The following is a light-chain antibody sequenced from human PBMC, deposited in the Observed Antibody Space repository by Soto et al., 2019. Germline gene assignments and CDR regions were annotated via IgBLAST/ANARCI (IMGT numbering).Light chain of an antibody. CDR2: GNS. Sequence: QYVLTQPPSVSGAPGQRVTISCTGSSGDIGAGYDVHWYQQLPGTAPKLLIYGNSNRPSGVPDRFSGSKSGTSASLAITGLQAEDEADYYCQSYDSSLSAVVFGGGTKLTVL. CDR3: QSYDSSLSAVV. V-gene: IGLV1-40*01. CDR1: SGDIGAGYD. J-gene: IGLJ2*01.